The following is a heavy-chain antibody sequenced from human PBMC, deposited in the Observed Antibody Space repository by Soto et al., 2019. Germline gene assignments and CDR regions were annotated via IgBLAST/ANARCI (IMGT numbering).Heavy chain of an antibody. CDR1: VDSISGYY. D-gene: IGHD2-2*01. V-gene: IGHV4-59*01. CDR3: ARGPCIRTTCYGFDY. J-gene: IGHJ4*02. Sequence: SETLSLTCTVSVDSISGYYWSWIRQPPGKGLEWIGYIYYTGSPKYNPSLKSRVTISVDRSKNQFSLTLSSVTAADTAVYYCARGPCIRTTCYGFDYWGQGALVTVSS. CDR2: IYYTGSP.